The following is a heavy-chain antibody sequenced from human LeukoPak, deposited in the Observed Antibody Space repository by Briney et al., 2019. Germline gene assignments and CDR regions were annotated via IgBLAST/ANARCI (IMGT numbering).Heavy chain of an antibody. CDR1: GFTFSSYA. D-gene: IGHD6-19*01. V-gene: IGHV3-30*04. CDR3: ARGLRGWYRGFDY. J-gene: IGHJ4*02. Sequence: PGRSLRLSCAASGFTFSSYAMHWVRQAPGKGLEWVAVISYDGSNKYYADSVKGRFTISRDNSKNTLYLQMNSLRAEDTAVYYCARGLRGWYRGFDYWGQGTLVTVSS. CDR2: ISYDGSNK.